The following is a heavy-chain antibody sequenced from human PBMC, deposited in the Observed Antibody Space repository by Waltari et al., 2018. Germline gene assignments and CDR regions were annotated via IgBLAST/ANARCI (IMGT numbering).Heavy chain of an antibody. V-gene: IGHV3-13*01. Sequence: EVQLVESGGGLVQPGGSLRLSCSAFGFPLSPYNLHWFRQVRGKGLEWVASIGAAGETKYLDSVKGRFTISRESAKNSLNLQMNSLTGGDTAVYHCARGDPTAGAIDYWGQGTLVTVSS. CDR3: ARGDPTAGAIDY. J-gene: IGHJ4*02. CDR2: IGAAGET. D-gene: IGHD3-9*01. CDR1: GFPLSPYN.